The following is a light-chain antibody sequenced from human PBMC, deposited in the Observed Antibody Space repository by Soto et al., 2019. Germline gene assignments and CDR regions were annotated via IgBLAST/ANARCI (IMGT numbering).Light chain of an antibody. CDR2: KAS. CDR1: QSISAW. J-gene: IGKJ1*01. Sequence: DIQMTQSPSTLSASVGDSVSINCRASQSISAWLAWYQQKPGKAPKLLIHKASSLQSGVPSRFSGSGSGTDFTLTISSLHPDDFATYYCQQYNSYSPTFGQGTRVEIK. CDR3: QQYNSYSPT. V-gene: IGKV1-5*03.